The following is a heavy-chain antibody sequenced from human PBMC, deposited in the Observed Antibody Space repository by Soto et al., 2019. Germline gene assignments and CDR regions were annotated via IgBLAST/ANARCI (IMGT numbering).Heavy chain of an antibody. CDR3: ASSPTYYDFWSGPGFDP. CDR2: IYYSGST. Sequence: QVQLQESGPGLVKPSETLSLTCTVSGGSISSYYWSWIRQPPGKGLEWIGYIYYSGSTNYNPSLKXRXTXAXXTSKNQFSLKLSSVTAADTAVYYCASSPTYYDFWSGPGFDPWGQGTLVTVSS. CDR1: GGSISSYY. V-gene: IGHV4-59*01. D-gene: IGHD3-3*01. J-gene: IGHJ5*02.